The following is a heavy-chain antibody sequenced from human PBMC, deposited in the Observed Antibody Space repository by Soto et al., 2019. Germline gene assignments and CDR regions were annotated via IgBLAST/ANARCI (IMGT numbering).Heavy chain of an antibody. Sequence: GGSLRLSCAASGFTFSSYWMHWVRQAPGKGLVWVSRINSDGSSTSYADSVKGRFTISRDNAKNTLYLQMNSLRAEATAVYYCARSRDAPSTPYYGMDVWGQGTTVTVSS. CDR2: INSDGSST. CDR3: ARSRDAPSTPYYGMDV. V-gene: IGHV3-74*01. CDR1: GFTFSSYW. J-gene: IGHJ6*02.